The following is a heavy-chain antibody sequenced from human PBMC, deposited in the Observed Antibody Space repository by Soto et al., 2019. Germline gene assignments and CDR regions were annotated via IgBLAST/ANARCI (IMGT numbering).Heavy chain of an antibody. CDR3: ARDDVLFDGGRCDGIPLDC. J-gene: IGHJ6*04. CDR2: IQSGGTT. Sequence: PGGSLRLSCAASGFTVSSKYMTWVRQAPGKGLEWVSLIQSGGTTYYAASVKGRFTISRATSENPLHLPMDSLRVEDTAVYYCARDDVLFDGGRCDGIPLDCWGKWITVTVTS. D-gene: IGHD2-15*01. CDR1: GFTVSSKY. V-gene: IGHV3-66*01.